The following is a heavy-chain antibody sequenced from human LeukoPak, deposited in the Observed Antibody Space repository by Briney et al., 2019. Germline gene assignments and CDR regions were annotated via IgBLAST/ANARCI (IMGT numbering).Heavy chain of an antibody. CDR2: IWYDGSNK. V-gene: IGHV3-33*06. D-gene: IGHD2-2*01. Sequence: GGSLRRSCAASGFTFSSYGMHWVRQAPGKGLEWVAVIWYDGSNKYYADSVKGRFTISRDNSKNTLYLQMNSLRAEDTAVYYCAKGWRVGYYCSSTSCYLFDYWGQGTLVTVSS. CDR1: GFTFSSYG. J-gene: IGHJ4*02. CDR3: AKGWRVGYYCSSTSCYLFDY.